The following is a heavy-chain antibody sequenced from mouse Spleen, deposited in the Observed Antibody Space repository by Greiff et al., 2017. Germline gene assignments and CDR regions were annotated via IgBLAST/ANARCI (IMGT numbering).Heavy chain of an antibody. CDR2: IDPSDSET. CDR3: ARGGDLYWYFDV. V-gene: IGHV1-52*01. J-gene: IGHJ1*03. D-gene: IGHD3-3*01. CDR1: GYTFISYW. Sequence: QVQLQQPGAELVRPGSSVKLSCKASGYTFISYWMHWVKQRPIQGLEWIGNIDPSDSETHFNQKFKDKATLTVDKSSSTAYMQLSSLTSEDSAVYYCARGGDLYWYFDVWGTGTTVTVSS.